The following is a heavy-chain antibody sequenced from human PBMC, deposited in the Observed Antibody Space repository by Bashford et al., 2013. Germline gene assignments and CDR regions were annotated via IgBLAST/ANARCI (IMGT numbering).Heavy chain of an antibody. CDR3: ASLDTAVVRTFDY. J-gene: IGHJ4*02. Sequence: SETLSLTCTVSGGSISSYYWAWIRQPPGKGLEWIASITYSGTTYYNPSLKSRVTISVDTSKDQFSLRLTSVTAADTAVYYCASLDTAVVRTFDYWGQGTLVTVSS. CDR1: GGSISSYY. D-gene: IGHD5-18*01. V-gene: IGHV4-39*01. CDR2: ITYSGTT.